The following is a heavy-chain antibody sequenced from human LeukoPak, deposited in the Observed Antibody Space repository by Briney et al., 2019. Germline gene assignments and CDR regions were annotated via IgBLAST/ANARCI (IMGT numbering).Heavy chain of an antibody. CDR1: GGSISSYY. CDR2: IYYSGST. CDR3: ARYSNYGDYYYYYMDV. D-gene: IGHD4-11*01. J-gene: IGHJ6*03. V-gene: IGHV4-59*01. Sequence: PSETLSLTCTGSGGSISSYYWSWIRQPPGKGLEWIGDIYYSGSTNYNPSLKSRVTISVDTSKNQFSLKLSSVTAADTAVYYCARYSNYGDYYYYYMDVWGKGTTVTVSS.